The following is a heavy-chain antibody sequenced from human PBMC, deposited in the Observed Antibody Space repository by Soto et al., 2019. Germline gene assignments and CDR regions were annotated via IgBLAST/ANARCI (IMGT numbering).Heavy chain of an antibody. CDR3: ARKDADALEAFDI. J-gene: IGHJ3*02. CDR2: IIPMFGTT. V-gene: IGHV1-69*06. D-gene: IGHD2-2*01. CDR1: VDTFSSYP. Sequence: QLQLVQSGAEVKRPGSSVKVSCKASVDTFSSYPIAWVRQAPGQGLEWMGGIIPMFGTTYYEQKFQGRVTITAARSTSKAYMALNSLRFDYTAFYCCARKDADALEAFDIWGQGTMVTVSS.